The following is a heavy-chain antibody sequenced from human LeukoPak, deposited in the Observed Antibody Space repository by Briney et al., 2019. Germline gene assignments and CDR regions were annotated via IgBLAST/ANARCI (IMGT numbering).Heavy chain of an antibody. J-gene: IGHJ4*02. CDR3: ARAGYSGSYSMYYFDY. Sequence: GGSLRLSCAASGFTVCSNYMSWVRQAPGKGLEWVSVIYSGGSTYYADSVKGRFTISRDNSKNTLYLQMNSLRAEDTAVYYCARAGYSGSYSMYYFDYWGQGTLVTVSS. V-gene: IGHV3-66*02. CDR2: IYSGGST. D-gene: IGHD1-26*01. CDR1: GFTVCSNY.